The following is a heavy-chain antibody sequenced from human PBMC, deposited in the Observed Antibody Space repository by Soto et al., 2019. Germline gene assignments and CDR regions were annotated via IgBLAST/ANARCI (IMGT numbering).Heavy chain of an antibody. J-gene: IGHJ4*02. Sequence: EVQLVESGGGLVQPGGSLRLSCAASGFTFSSYWMSWVRQAPGKGLEWVANIKQDGSEKYYVDSVKGRFTISRDNAKNSLYLQMNSLRAEDTAVYYCARDTFWSGCYPFDYWGQGTLVTVSS. CDR3: ARDTFWSGCYPFDY. V-gene: IGHV3-7*01. CDR2: IKQDGSEK. CDR1: GFTFSSYW. D-gene: IGHD3-3*01.